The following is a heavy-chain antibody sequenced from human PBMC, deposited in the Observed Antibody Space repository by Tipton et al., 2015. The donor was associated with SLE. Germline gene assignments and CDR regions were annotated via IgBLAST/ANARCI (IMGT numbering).Heavy chain of an antibody. CDR2: ISYDGSNK. D-gene: IGHD2-2*01. CDR3: ARAMDYRLPNYPEDAFDI. CDR1: GFTFSIYA. Sequence: SLRLSCAASGFTFSIYAMHWVRQAPGKGLEWVAVISYDGSNKYYADSVKGRFTISRDNSKNTLYLQMNSLRAEDTAVYYCARAMDYRLPNYPEDAFDIWGQGTMVTVSS. V-gene: IGHV3-30*04. J-gene: IGHJ3*02.